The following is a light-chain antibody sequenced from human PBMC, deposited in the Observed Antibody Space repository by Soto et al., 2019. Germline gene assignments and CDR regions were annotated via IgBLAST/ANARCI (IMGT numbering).Light chain of an antibody. CDR3: SSYTSSSTSYV. CDR1: SSDVGGYNY. V-gene: IGLV2-14*01. J-gene: IGLJ1*01. CDR2: DVS. Sequence: QSALTQPASVSGSPGQSITISCTGTSSDVGGYNYVSWYQQHPGKAPKFMIYDVSNRPSGVSNRFSGSKSGDTASLTISGLQADDEADYYCSSYTSSSTSYVFGTGTKFTVL.